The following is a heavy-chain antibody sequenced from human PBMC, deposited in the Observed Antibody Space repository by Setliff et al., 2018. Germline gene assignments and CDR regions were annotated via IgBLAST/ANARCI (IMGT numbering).Heavy chain of an antibody. D-gene: IGHD5-18*01. CDR3: ARAPSVELVTIRTNSWFTY. CDR1: GYTFRNYA. J-gene: IGHJ4*02. CDR2: ISVYNGDT. Sequence: GASVKVSCKASGYTFRNYAFAWVRQAPGQGLEWVGWISVYNGDTNYAQKFQGRVTLTTDTSTSTAYMELRSRTSDDSAFYYCARAPSVELVTIRTNSWFTYWGQGTLVTVSS. V-gene: IGHV1-18*01.